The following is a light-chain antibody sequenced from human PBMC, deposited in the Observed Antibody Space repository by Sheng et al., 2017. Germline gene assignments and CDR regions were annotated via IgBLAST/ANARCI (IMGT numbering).Light chain of an antibody. CDR1: QDIGTY. J-gene: IGKJ5*01. V-gene: IGKV1-9*01. Sequence: DIQLTQTPSLLSTSVGDRVTITCRASQDIGTYLAWYQQKPGKAPMLLIYSASTSHSGVPSRFTGSGSGTEFTLTITYLLPEDFATYYCQQLHTSPTFGQGTRLDI. CDR3: QQLHTSPT. CDR2: SAS.